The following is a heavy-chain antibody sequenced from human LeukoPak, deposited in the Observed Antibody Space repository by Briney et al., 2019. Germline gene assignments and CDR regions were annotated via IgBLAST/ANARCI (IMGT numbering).Heavy chain of an antibody. V-gene: IGHV4-4*08. Sequence: SETLSLTCTVSGGSISGYYWSWIPQPPGKGLEWIGRIYTSGSTNYNPSLTSRVPISVDTSKNQFSLKLSSVTAADTAVYYCARGYYDFWSGYSYYFDYWGQGTLVTVSS. J-gene: IGHJ4*02. CDR2: IYTSGST. CDR3: ARGYYDFWSGYSYYFDY. D-gene: IGHD3-3*01. CDR1: GGSISGYY.